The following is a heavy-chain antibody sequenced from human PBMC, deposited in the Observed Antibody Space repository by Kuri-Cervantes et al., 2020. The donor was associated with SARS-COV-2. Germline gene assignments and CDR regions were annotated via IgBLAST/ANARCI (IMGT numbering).Heavy chain of an antibody. Sequence: SETLSLTCTVPGGSISSGGYYWSWIRQPPGKGLEWIGYIYHSGSTYYNPSLKSRVTISVDRSKNQFSLKLSSVTAADTAVYYCARKGLWSGYLDWGQGTLVTVSS. J-gene: IGHJ4*02. CDR2: IYHSGST. D-gene: IGHD3-3*01. CDR3: ARKGLWSGYLD. CDR1: GGSISSGGYY. V-gene: IGHV4-30-2*01.